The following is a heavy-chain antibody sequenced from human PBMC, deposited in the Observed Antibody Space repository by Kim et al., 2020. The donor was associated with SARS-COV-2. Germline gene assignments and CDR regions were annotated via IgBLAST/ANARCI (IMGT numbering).Heavy chain of an antibody. CDR2: INTNTGNP. Sequence: ASVKVSCKASGYTFTSYAMNWVRQAPGQGLEWMGWINTNTGNPTYAQGFTGRFVFSSDTSVSTAYLQISSLKAEDTAVYYCARDRRGMGIESAGSASMDVWGQGTTVTVSS. D-gene: IGHD6-13*01. V-gene: IGHV7-4-1*02. CDR3: ARDRRGMGIESAGSASMDV. J-gene: IGHJ6*02. CDR1: GYTFTSYA.